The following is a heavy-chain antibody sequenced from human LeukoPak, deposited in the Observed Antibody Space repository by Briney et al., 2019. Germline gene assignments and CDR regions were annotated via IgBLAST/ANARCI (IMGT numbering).Heavy chain of an antibody. D-gene: IGHD1-26*01. CDR2: IRGSGGST. CDR1: GFTFSSYA. V-gene: IGHV3-23*01. J-gene: IGHJ4*02. CDR3: AKVGSGSYKL. Sequence: PGGSLRLSCAASGFTFSSYAMSWVRQAPGKGLEWVSAIRGSGGSTYYADAVKGRFTISRDNSKNTLSLQMNSLRAEDTAVYYCAKVGSGSYKLWGQGTLVTVSS.